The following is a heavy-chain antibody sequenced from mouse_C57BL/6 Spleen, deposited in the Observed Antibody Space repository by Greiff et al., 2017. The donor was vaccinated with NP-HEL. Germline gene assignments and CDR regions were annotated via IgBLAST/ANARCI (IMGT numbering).Heavy chain of an antibody. Sequence: EVQLQQSGPELVKPGASVKISCKASGYTFTDYYMNWVKQSHGKSLEWIGDINPNNGGTSYNQKFKGKATLTVDKSSSTAYMELRSLTSEDSAVYYCASDYDGGAWFAYWGQGTLVTVSA. CDR2: INPNNGGT. J-gene: IGHJ3*01. CDR1: GYTFTDYY. V-gene: IGHV1-26*01. CDR3: ASDYDGGAWFAY. D-gene: IGHD2-4*01.